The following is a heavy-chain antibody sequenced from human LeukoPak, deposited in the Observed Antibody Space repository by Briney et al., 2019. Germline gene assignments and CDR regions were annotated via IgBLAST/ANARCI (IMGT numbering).Heavy chain of an antibody. Sequence: SETLSLTCAVYGGSFSGYYWSWIRQPPGKGLEWIGEINHSGSTNYNPSLKSRVTISVDTSKNQFSLKLSSVTAADTAVYYCARVIAGDYDFDYWGQGTLVTVSS. D-gene: IGHD4-17*01. CDR3: ARVIAGDYDFDY. J-gene: IGHJ4*02. CDR1: GGSFSGYY. CDR2: INHSGST. V-gene: IGHV4-34*01.